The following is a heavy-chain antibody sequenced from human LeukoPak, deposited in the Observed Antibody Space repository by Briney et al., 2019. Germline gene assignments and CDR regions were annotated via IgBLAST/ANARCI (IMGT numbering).Heavy chain of an antibody. D-gene: IGHD5-18*01. V-gene: IGHV3-53*01. CDR2: IYSGGST. CDR1: GFTVSSSY. Sequence: PGGSLRLSCAASGFTVSSSYMSWVRQAPGKGLEWVSLIYSGGSTYYAASVTVPFTISRDNSKNTLYLQMTSLRADDMAVYYCAKGYNYAYEYWGQGTLVTVSS. J-gene: IGHJ4*02. CDR3: AKGYNYAYEY.